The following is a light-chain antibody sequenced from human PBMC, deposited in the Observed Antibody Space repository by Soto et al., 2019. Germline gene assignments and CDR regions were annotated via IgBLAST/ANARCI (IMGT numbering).Light chain of an antibody. Sequence: EIVLTQSPATLSLSPGERAPLSCRASQSVSSFLAWYQQKPGQAPRLIIYDASKRATGIPTRFSGSGSGTDFTLTISSLEPEDFAVYYCQQRINWPLIFGGGTKVEI. CDR2: DAS. J-gene: IGKJ4*01. V-gene: IGKV3-11*01. CDR1: QSVSSF. CDR3: QQRINWPLI.